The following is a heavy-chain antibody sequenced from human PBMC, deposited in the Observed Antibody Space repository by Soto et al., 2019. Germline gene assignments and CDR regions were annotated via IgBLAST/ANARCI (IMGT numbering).Heavy chain of an antibody. Sequence: ASVKVSCKASGGTINTYTINWLRQAPGRGLEWVGQVVPMYDSVNYAETFQGRVTITVDKSTNTAYMELTSLRSQDTALYFCASWRSYSGSYCFDYWGQGTLVTVSS. D-gene: IGHD1-26*01. J-gene: IGHJ4*02. CDR3: ASWRSYSGSYCFDY. CDR2: VVPMYDSV. V-gene: IGHV1-69*06. CDR1: GGTINTYT.